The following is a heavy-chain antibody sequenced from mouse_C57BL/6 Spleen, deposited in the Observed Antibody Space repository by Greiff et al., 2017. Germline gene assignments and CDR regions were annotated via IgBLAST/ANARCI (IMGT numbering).Heavy chain of an antibody. J-gene: IGHJ4*01. CDR2: IYPRSGNT. V-gene: IGHV1-81*01. D-gene: IGHD2-13*01. CDR3: ARRGEALYSIDY. Sequence: QVQLQQSGAELARPGASVKLSCKASGYTFTSYGISWVKQRTGQGLEWIGDIYPRSGNTYYNEKFKGKATLTADKSSSTAYMGLLRLTSEDSAVYFCARRGEALYSIDYWGQGTSVTVSA. CDR1: GYTFTSYG.